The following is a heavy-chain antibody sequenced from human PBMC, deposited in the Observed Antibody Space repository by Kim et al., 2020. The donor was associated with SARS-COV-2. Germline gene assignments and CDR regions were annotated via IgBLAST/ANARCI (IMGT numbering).Heavy chain of an antibody. J-gene: IGHJ4*02. V-gene: IGHV4-39*01. CDR3: ASDDYGDQRIFDY. Sequence: NPSLKSRVTISVDTSKNQFSLKLSSVTAADTAVYYWASDDYGDQRIFDYWGQGTLVTVSS. D-gene: IGHD4-17*01.